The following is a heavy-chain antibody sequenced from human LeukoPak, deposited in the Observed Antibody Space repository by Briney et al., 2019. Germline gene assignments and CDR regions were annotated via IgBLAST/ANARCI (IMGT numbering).Heavy chain of an antibody. CDR3: ARGSRWLQLGPFDY. CDR2: MSYDGSDN. V-gene: IGHV3-30*01. CDR1: GFTFSSYT. Sequence: GRSLRLSCAASGFTFSSYTMHGVHQAPGKGLEWVAVMSYDGSDNYYADSVKGRFTISRDNSRTTVYLQMNSLRAEDTAVYYCARGSRWLQLGPFDYWGQGTLVTVSS. J-gene: IGHJ4*02. D-gene: IGHD5-24*01.